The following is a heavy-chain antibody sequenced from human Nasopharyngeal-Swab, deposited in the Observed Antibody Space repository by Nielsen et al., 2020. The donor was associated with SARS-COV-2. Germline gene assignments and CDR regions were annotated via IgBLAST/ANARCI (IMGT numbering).Heavy chain of an antibody. J-gene: IGHJ6*01. CDR1: GYSFTSYW. CDR2: IYGGDSDT. D-gene: IGHD2-21*01. V-gene: IGHV5-51*01. CDR3: ARLPSAYPYYNDMDV. Sequence: GGSLRLSCKGSGYSFTSYWIGWVRQMPGKGLEWMGIIYGGDSDTRYSPSFQGQVTISADKSSNTAYLQWSSLKASDTAIYYCARLPSAYPYYNDMDVWGQGTTVIVSA.